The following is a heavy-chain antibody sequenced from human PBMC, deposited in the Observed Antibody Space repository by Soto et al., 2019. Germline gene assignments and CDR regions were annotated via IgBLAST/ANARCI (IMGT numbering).Heavy chain of an antibody. D-gene: IGHD3-3*01. CDR1: GLTFSSYE. CDR2: ISKSGSII. Sequence: SLRLSCAASGLTFSSYEMHWVRPAPGKGLEWVSYISKSGSIIYYTDSVKGRFTISRDNAKNLLYLEMNSLRAEDSAVYFCASVMLRFSYGIDVWGQGTTVTVSS. CDR3: ASVMLRFSYGIDV. J-gene: IGHJ6*02. V-gene: IGHV3-48*03.